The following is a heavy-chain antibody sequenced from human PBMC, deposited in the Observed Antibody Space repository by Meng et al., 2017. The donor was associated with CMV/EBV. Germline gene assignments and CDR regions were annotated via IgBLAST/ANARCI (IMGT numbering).Heavy chain of an antibody. D-gene: IGHD2-21*01. Sequence: QVQLQQWGAGLLKPSETLSLTCAVYGGSFSCYYWSWIRQPPGKGLEWIGEINHSGSTNYNPSLKSRVTISVDTSKNQFSLKLSSVTAADTAVYYCARGSGSSYVDYWGQGTLVTVSS. CDR2: INHSGST. V-gene: IGHV4-34*01. CDR3: ARGSGSSYVDY. J-gene: IGHJ4*02. CDR1: GGSFSCYY.